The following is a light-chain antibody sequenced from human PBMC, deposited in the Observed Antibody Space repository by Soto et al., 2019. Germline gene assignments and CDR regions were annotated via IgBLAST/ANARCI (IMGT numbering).Light chain of an antibody. CDR1: QSVRSSY. J-gene: IGKJ5*01. CDR3: QQYGSSPIT. CDR2: DAS. Sequence: EIGLTQSASTLSLSPGERATLSCGASQSVRSSYLAWYQQKPGLAPRLLIYDASFRATGIPDRFSGSGSGTDFTLTISRLEPEDFAVYYCQQYGSSPITFGQGTRLEIK. V-gene: IGKV3D-20*01.